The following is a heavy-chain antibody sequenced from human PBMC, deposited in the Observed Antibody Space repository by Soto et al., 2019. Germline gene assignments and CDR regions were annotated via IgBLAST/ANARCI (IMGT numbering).Heavy chain of an antibody. D-gene: IGHD1-7*01. V-gene: IGHV3-23*01. J-gene: IGHJ5*02. CDR1: GFTFSSYA. Sequence: GGSLRLSCAASGFTFSSYAMSWVRQAPGKGLEWVSAISGSGGSTYYADSVKGRFTISRDNSKNTLYLQMNSLRAEDTAVYYCAKESGGGPELPIFWFDPWGQGTLVTVSS. CDR2: ISGSGGST. CDR3: AKESGGGPELPIFWFDP.